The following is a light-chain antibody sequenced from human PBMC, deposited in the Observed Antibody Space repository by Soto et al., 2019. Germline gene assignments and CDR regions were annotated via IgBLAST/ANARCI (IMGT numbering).Light chain of an antibody. CDR2: GGS. CDR3: QQYLSSPPT. V-gene: IGKV3-20*01. CDR1: QSVNSYY. Sequence: EIVLTQSPGTLSLSPGERATLSCRASQSVNSYYLAWYQQKPGQAPRILIYGGSTRATGIPDRFSGSVSETDFIVTFSRLEPEDFAVYFCQQYLSSPPTFGQGTKLEIK. J-gene: IGKJ2*01.